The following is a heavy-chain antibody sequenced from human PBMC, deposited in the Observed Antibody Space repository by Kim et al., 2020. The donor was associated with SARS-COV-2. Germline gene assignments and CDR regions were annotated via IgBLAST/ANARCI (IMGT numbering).Heavy chain of an antibody. Sequence: ASVKVSCKASGYSFTANGISWVRQAPGQGPEWIGWVSGHNGNANYAQKFQDRVTMTTDTSTTTAYVALGSLRSDDTAIYYCVSHTYYDSWIGPFGHWGQGTLVTVSS. V-gene: IGHV1-18*04. CDR2: VSGHNGNA. CDR1: GYSFTANG. CDR3: VSHTYYDSWIGPFGH. D-gene: IGHD3-3*01. J-gene: IGHJ4*02.